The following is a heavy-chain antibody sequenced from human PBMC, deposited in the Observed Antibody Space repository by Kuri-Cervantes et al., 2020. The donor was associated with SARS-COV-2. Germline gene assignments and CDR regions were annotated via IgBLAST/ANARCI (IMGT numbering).Heavy chain of an antibody. Sequence: GGSLRLSCAASGFTFSDYYMSWIRQAPGKGLEWVSYISSSGSTIYYADSVKGRFTISRDNAKNSLYLQMNSLRAEDTAVYYCARDDVEVDTAMDYYYMDVWGKGTTVTVSS. J-gene: IGHJ6*03. D-gene: IGHD5-18*01. V-gene: IGHV3-11*04. CDR3: ARDDVEVDTAMDYYYMDV. CDR1: GFTFSDYY. CDR2: ISSSGSTI.